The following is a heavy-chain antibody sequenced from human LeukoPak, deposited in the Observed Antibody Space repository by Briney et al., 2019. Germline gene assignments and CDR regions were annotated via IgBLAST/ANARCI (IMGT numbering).Heavy chain of an antibody. CDR2: ISSSSSYI. J-gene: IGHJ4*02. V-gene: IGHV3-21*01. Sequence: GGSLRLSCAASGFTFSSYSMNWVSQAPGKGLEWVSSISSSSSYIYYADSVKGRFTISRDNAKNSLYLQMNSLRAEDTAVYYCARKGELVPANPFNYWGQGTLVTVSS. CDR1: GFTFSSYS. D-gene: IGHD1-26*01. CDR3: ARKGELVPANPFNY.